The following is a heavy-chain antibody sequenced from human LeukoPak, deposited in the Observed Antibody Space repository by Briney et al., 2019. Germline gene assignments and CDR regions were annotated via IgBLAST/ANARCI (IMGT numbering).Heavy chain of an antibody. D-gene: IGHD5-12*01. V-gene: IGHV1-69*05. J-gene: IGHJ4*02. CDR1: GGTFSSHA. Sequence: ASVEVSCKASGGTFSSHAISWVRQAPGQGLEWVGGIIPIFGTTNYAQKFQGRVTITTDESTSTGYMELRSLRSDETAVYYCARGDSGYDYGFDNWGQGTLVTVSS. CDR2: IIPIFGTT. CDR3: ARGDSGYDYGFDN.